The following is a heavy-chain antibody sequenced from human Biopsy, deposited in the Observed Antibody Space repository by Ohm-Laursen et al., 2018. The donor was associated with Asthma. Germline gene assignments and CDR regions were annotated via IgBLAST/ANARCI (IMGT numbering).Heavy chain of an antibody. CDR2: INPSGGST. V-gene: IGHV1-46*01. J-gene: IGHJ3*02. CDR1: GYTFTSYY. CDR3: ARTYYDFLTGQVNDAFAI. Sequence: ASVKVSCKASGYTFTSYYMHWVRQAPGQGLEWMGIINPSGGSTSYAQKFQGRVTMTRDTSTSTVYMELSSLRSEDTAVYYCARTYYDFLTGQVNDAFAIWGQGTMVTVS. D-gene: IGHD3-9*01.